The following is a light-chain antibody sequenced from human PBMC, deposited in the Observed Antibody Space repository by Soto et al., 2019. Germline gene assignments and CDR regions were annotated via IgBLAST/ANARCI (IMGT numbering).Light chain of an antibody. CDR1: QSISSNY. V-gene: IGKV3-20*01. CDR3: HPYGSSPWT. J-gene: IGKJ1*01. Sequence: EIVLTQSPGTLSLSPGERATLSCRASQSISSNYLAWYQQKSGQAPNLLIYGASIRSSGIPDRFSGSGSGTDFTLTISRLEPEDFAVYYCHPYGSSPWTFGQGTKVEIK. CDR2: GAS.